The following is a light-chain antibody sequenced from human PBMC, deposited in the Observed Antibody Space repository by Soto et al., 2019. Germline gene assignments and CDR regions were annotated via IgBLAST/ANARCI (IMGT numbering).Light chain of an antibody. J-gene: IGKJ4*01. CDR1: QTISSW. Sequence: DIQMTQSPSTLSGSVGDRVTITFRASQTISSWLAWYQQKPGKAPKLLIYAASTLQSGVPSRFSGSGSGTDFTLTISCLQSEDFATYYCQQCYSSQRTFGGGTKVDIK. V-gene: IGKV1-5*01. CDR3: QQCYSSQRT. CDR2: AAS.